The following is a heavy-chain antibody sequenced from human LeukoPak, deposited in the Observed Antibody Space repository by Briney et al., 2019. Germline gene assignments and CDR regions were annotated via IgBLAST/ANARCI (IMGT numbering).Heavy chain of an antibody. J-gene: IGHJ6*03. V-gene: IGHV3-53*01. CDR2: IYTGGRT. Sequence: GGSLRLSCAASWFTVSSNYMSWVRQAPGKWLGWVSVIYTGGRTYYADSVKGRFTISRDNSKNTLYLQMNSLRAEDTAVYYCARVRPHPIIDVWGKGTTVTVSS. D-gene: IGHD6-6*01. CDR1: WFTVSSNY. CDR3: ARVRPHPIIDV.